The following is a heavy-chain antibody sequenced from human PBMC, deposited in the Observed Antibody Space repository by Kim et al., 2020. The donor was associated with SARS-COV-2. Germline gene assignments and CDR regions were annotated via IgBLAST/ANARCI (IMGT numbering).Heavy chain of an antibody. Sequence: GGSLRLSCAASGFTFSSYSMNWVRQAPGKGLEWVSSISSSSSYIYYADSVKGRFTISRDNAKNSLYLQMNSLRAEDTAVYYCASEGFGELRIRYGMDVWGQGTTVTVSS. CDR1: GFTFSSYS. D-gene: IGHD3-10*01. CDR3: ASEGFGELRIRYGMDV. J-gene: IGHJ6*02. CDR2: ISSSSSYI. V-gene: IGHV3-21*01.